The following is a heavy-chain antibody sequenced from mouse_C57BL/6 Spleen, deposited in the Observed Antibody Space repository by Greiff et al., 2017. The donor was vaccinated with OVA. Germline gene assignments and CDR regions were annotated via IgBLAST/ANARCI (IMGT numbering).Heavy chain of an antibody. CDR3: ARRRIVTHYYAMDY. J-gene: IGHJ4*01. CDR1: GFTFSDYG. Sequence: EVQGVESGGGLVKPGGSLKLSCAASGFTFSDYGMHWVRQAPEKGLEWVAYISSGSSTIYYADTVKGRFTISRDNAKNTLFLQMTSLRSEDTAMYYCARRRIVTHYYAMDYWGQGTSVTVSS. CDR2: ISSGSSTI. V-gene: IGHV5-17*01. D-gene: IGHD2-5*01.